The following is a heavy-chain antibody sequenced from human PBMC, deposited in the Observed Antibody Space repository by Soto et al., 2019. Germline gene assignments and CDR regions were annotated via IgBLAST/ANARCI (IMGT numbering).Heavy chain of an antibody. Sequence: PGGSLRLSCAASGFTFDDYAMHWVRQAPGKGLEWVSGISWNSGSIGYADSVKGRFTISRDNAKNSLYLQMNSLRAEDTALYYCAKDRAGELMVDAFDIWGQGTMVTVSS. V-gene: IGHV3-9*01. J-gene: IGHJ3*02. CDR2: ISWNSGSI. CDR3: AKDRAGELMVDAFDI. CDR1: GFTFDDYA. D-gene: IGHD3-10*01.